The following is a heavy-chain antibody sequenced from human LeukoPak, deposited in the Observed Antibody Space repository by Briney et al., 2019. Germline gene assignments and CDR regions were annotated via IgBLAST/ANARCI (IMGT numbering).Heavy chain of an antibody. D-gene: IGHD7-27*01. CDR3: ARSQTGAYYYHYGMDV. V-gene: IGHV1-69*04. Sequence: SVKVSCKASGGTFSSYAISWVRQAPGQGLEWMGRIIPILGIANYAQKFQGRVTITADKSTSTAYMELSSLRSEDTAVYYCARSQTGAYYYHYGMDVWGQGTTVTVSS. CDR2: IIPILGIA. J-gene: IGHJ6*02. CDR1: GGTFSSYA.